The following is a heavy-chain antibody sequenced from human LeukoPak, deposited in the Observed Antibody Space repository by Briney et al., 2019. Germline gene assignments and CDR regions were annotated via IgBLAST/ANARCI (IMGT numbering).Heavy chain of an antibody. J-gene: IGHJ4*02. CDR3: ASWYYYDRNFDY. V-gene: IGHV4-39*01. CDR1: GGSISSSSYY. CDR2: IYYSGST. Sequence: PSETLSLTCTVSGGSISSSSYYWGWIRQPPGKGLEWIGSIYYSGSTYYNPSLKSRVTISVDTSKNQFSLKLSSVTAADTAVYYCASWYYYDRNFDYWGQGTLVTVSS. D-gene: IGHD3-22*01.